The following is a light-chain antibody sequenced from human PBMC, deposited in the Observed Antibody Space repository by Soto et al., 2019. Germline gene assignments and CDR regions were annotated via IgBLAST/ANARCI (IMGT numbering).Light chain of an antibody. Sequence: EIVLTQSPATLSLSPGEGATLSCRASQSVSSYLDWYQQKPGQAPRRLIFDASNRATGIPARFSGSGSGTNFTLTISSLEPEDCAVYYCQHRSNWPRTFGGGTKV. CDR2: DAS. V-gene: IGKV3-11*01. J-gene: IGKJ4*01. CDR3: QHRSNWPRT. CDR1: QSVSSY.